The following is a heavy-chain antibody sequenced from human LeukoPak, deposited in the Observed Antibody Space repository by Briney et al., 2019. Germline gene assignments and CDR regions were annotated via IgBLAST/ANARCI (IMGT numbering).Heavy chain of an antibody. D-gene: IGHD4-17*01. J-gene: IGHJ4*02. Sequence: SETLSLTCTVSGGSTSSYYWSWIRLPPGKGLEWIGYIHYSESTNYNPSLKSRVTISVDTSKNQFSLKLSSVTAADTAVYYCARDRNGEGRIDYWGQGTLVTVSS. V-gene: IGHV4-59*01. CDR1: GGSTSSYY. CDR2: IHYSEST. CDR3: ARDRNGEGRIDY.